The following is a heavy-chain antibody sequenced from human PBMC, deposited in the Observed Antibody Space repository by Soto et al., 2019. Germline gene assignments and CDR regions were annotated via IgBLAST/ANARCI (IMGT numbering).Heavy chain of an antibody. J-gene: IGHJ5*02. D-gene: IGHD3-16*01. V-gene: IGHV4-31*03. CDR1: GGSISSSSYY. CDR2: IYYSGST. CDR3: ARELRVDADPQNWFDP. Sequence: PSETLSLTCTVSGGSISSSSYYWSWIRQHPGKGLEWIGYIYYSGSTDYNPSLKSRVTISVDTSKNQFSLKLSSVTAADAAVYYCARELRVDADPQNWFDPWGQGTLVTVSS.